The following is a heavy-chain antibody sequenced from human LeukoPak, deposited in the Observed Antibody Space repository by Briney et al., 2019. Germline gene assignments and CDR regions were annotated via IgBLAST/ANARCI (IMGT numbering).Heavy chain of an antibody. Sequence: GGSLRLSCAASGFTFSSYDMHWVRQDTGNGLEWVSAIGTAGDTYYPGSVKARFTISRENAKNSLYLQMNSLRAGDTAVYYCARVNRRSGSYSLDYWGQGTLVTVSS. V-gene: IGHV3-13*01. CDR1: GFTFSSYD. J-gene: IGHJ4*02. CDR2: IGTAGDT. CDR3: ARVNRRSGSYSLDY. D-gene: IGHD1-26*01.